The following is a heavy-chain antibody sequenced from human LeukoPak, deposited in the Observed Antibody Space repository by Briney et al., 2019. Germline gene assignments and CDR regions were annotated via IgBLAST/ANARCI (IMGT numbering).Heavy chain of an antibody. Sequence: PGGSLRLSCAASGFTFSSYSMNWVRQAPGKGLEWVSSISSSSSYIYYADSVKGRFTISRDNAKNSLYLQMNSLRAEDTAVYYCARAPAYGALRGAFDIWGQGTMVTVSS. D-gene: IGHD4-17*01. V-gene: IGHV3-21*01. CDR3: ARAPAYGALRGAFDI. CDR1: GFTFSSYS. J-gene: IGHJ3*02. CDR2: ISSSSSYI.